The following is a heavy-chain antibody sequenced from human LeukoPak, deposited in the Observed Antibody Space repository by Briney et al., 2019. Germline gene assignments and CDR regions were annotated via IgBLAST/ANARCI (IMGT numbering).Heavy chain of an antibody. CDR1: GFTFSSYW. Sequence: GGSLRLSCAASGFTFSSYWMHWVRQAPGKGLVWVSRINSDGSSTSYADSVKGRFTISRDNAKNTLYLQMNSLRAEDTAVYYCARQFYGSNVFEIWGQGTMVTVSS. V-gene: IGHV3-74*01. J-gene: IGHJ3*02. D-gene: IGHD4-17*01. CDR2: INSDGSST. CDR3: ARQFYGSNVFEI.